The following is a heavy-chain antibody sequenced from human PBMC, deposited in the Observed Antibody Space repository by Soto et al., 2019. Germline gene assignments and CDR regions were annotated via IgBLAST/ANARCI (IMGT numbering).Heavy chain of an antibody. D-gene: IGHD3-16*01. V-gene: IGHV1-46*03. J-gene: IGHJ3*02. CDR3: GSAYNDHQREYVCDT. CDR2: INPSGAST. Sequence: QVQLVQSGAEVKKPGASVKVACKASGYSVNSYYMHWVRQAPGQGPEWMGVINPSGASTSYAQKFHGRVTMDRDTSTSTIYMELRSMRSDHTVLYYCGSAYNDHQREYVCDTWGQGTLVTLSS. CDR1: GYSVNSYY.